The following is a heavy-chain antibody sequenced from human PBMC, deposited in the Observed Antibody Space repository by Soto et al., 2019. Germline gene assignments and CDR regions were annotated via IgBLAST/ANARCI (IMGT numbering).Heavy chain of an antibody. CDR3: AKDGGYRDSWFGYSDY. Sequence: EVQLVESGGVVVQFGGSVRLSCAASGFTFDDYAMHWVRQAPGKGLEWVSLITRDGATTFYGDSVKGRFTISRDNSKNSLYLQMNSLRPDDTALYYCAKDGGYRDSWFGYSDYWGQGTLVTVSS. CDR1: GFTFDDYA. CDR2: ITRDGATT. J-gene: IGHJ4*02. V-gene: IGHV3-43D*04. D-gene: IGHD6-13*01.